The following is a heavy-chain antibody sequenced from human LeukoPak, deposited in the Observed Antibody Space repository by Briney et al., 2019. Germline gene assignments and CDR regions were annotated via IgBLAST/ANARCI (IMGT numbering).Heavy chain of an antibody. CDR3: ARHRIQLWLFGSDKPNYCYGMDV. D-gene: IGHD5-18*01. J-gene: IGHJ6*02. Sequence: GGSLRLSCAASGFTFSDYYMSWIRQAPGKGLEWVSYISSSGSTIYYADSVKGRFTISRDNAKNSLYLQMNSLRAEDTAVYYCARHRIQLWLFGSDKPNYCYGMDVWGQGTTVTVSS. CDR2: ISSSGSTI. V-gene: IGHV3-11*04. CDR1: GFTFSDYY.